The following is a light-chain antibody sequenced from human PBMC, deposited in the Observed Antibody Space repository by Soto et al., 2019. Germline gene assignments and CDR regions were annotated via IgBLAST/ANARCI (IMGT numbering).Light chain of an antibody. Sequence: EIVMTQSPATLSVSPGERATLSCRASQSVSIDLAWYQQKPGQAPRLLISAASTRATGIPARFSGSGSGTEFTLTVSSLQSEDFAVYYCQQYYDWLDVTFGQGTKVEIK. CDR1: QSVSID. CDR3: QQYYDWLDVT. J-gene: IGKJ1*01. CDR2: AAS. V-gene: IGKV3-15*01.